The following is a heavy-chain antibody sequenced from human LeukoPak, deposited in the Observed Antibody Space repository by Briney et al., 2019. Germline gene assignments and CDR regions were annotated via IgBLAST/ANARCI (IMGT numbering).Heavy chain of an antibody. D-gene: IGHD6-13*01. J-gene: IGHJ4*02. CDR1: GFTFSSYS. CDR3: ASSIAAAGRPPSYDY. CDR2: ISSSSSYI. V-gene: IGHV3-21*01. Sequence: GGSLRLSCAASGFTFSSYSMNWVRQAPGKGLEWVSSISSSSSYIYYADSVKGRFTISRDNAKNSLYLQMNSLRAEDTAVYYCASSIAAAGRPPSYDYWGQGTLVTVSS.